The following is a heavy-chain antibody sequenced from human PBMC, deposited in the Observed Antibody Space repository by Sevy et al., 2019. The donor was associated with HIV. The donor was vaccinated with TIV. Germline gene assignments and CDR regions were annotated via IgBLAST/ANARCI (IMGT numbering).Heavy chain of an antibody. Sequence: SETLSLTCTVSGGSISSYYWSWIRQPAGKGLEWIGRIYTSGSTNYNPSLKSRVTMSVDTSKNQFSLKLSSVTAADTAVYYCVRDQGYGSGSYDWFDPWGQGTLVTVSS. J-gene: IGHJ5*02. CDR2: IYTSGST. D-gene: IGHD3-10*01. V-gene: IGHV4-4*07. CDR3: VRDQGYGSGSYDWFDP. CDR1: GGSISSYY.